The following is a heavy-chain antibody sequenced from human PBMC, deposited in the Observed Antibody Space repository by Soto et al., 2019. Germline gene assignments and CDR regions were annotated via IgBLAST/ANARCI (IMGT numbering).Heavy chain of an antibody. V-gene: IGHV3-23*01. Sequence: EVQLLESGGALLRPGGSLRLTLEAVECTFSIYAMSWVPQAPGRGLEWVSAISGSGGTTYYADSLKGRFTFSRDNSKNTLYLQMNSLRAEDTAVYYCAKTANGWFSAFDIWGQGTIVTVSS. CDR2: ISGSGGTT. J-gene: IGHJ3*02. CDR3: AKTANGWFSAFDI. D-gene: IGHD6-19*01. CDR1: ECTFSIYA.